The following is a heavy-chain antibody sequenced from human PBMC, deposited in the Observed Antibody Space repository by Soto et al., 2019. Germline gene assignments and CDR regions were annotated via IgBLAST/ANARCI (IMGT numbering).Heavy chain of an antibody. Sequence: QVQLVQSGAEVKKPGASVKVSCKASGYTFTSYPMHWVRQAPGQRLEWMGWINPGNGNTTYSQKFQGRVTSTRDTSASPAHTELSSRRSEDTGVYYSARVVGATGDWGQGTLVTVSS. CDR2: INPGNGNT. D-gene: IGHD1-26*01. V-gene: IGHV1-3*01. J-gene: IGHJ4*02. CDR1: GYTFTSYP. CDR3: ARVVGATGD.